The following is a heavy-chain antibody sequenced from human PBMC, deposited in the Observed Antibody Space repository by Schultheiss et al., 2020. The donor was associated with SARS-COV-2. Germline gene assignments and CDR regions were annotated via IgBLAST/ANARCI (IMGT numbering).Heavy chain of an antibody. V-gene: IGHV5-51*01. CDR2: IYPGDSDT. CDR1: GYSFTNYW. J-gene: IGHJ6*02. Sequence: GESLKIFCKASGYSFTNYWVGWVRQMPGKGLEWMGIIYPGDSDTRYSPSFQGQVTISADKSISTAYLQWSRLKASDTAMYYCARRPYMYGMDVWGQGTAVTVSS. CDR3: ARRPYMYGMDV.